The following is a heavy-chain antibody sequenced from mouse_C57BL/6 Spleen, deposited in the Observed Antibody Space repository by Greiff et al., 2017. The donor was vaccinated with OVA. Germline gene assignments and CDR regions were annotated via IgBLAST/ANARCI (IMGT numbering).Heavy chain of an antibody. D-gene: IGHD2-5*01. J-gene: IGHJ3*01. V-gene: IGHV3-6*01. CDR1: GYSITSGYY. CDR3: ARYSNYGGPWFAY. Sequence: ESGPGLVKPSQSLSLTCSVTGYSITSGYYWNWIRQFPGNKLEWMGYISYDGSNNYNPSLKNRISITRDTSKNQFFLKLNSVTTEDTATYYCARYSNYGGPWFAYWGQGTLVTVSA. CDR2: ISYDGSN.